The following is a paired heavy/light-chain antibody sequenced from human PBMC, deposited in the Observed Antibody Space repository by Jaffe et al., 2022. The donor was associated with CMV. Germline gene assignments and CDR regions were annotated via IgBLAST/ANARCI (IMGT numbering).Light chain of an antibody. CDR3: QQYNSYK. CDR1: QSISSW. J-gene: IGKJ1*01. Sequence: DIQMTQSPSTLSASVGDRVTITCRASQSISSWLAWYQQKPGKAPKLLIYKASSLESGVPSRFSGSGSGTEFTLTISSLQPDDFATYYCQQYNSYKFGQGTKVEIK. CDR2: KAS. V-gene: IGKV1-5*03.
Heavy chain of an antibody. V-gene: IGHV2-70*15. CDR3: ARTTFVDTAMVASGYMDV. Sequence: QVTLRESGPALVKPTQTLTLTCTFSGFSLSTSGMCVSWIRQPPGKALEWLARIDWDDDKYYSTSLKTRLTISKDTSKNQVVLTMTNMDPVDTATYYCARTTFVDTAMVASGYMDVWGKGTTVTVSS. J-gene: IGHJ6*03. CDR1: GFSLSTSGMC. CDR2: IDWDDDK. D-gene: IGHD5-18*01.